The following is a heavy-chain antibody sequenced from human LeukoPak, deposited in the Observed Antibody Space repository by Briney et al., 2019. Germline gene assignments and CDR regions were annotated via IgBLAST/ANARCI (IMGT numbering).Heavy chain of an antibody. D-gene: IGHD6-13*01. CDR1: GGSISSSSYY. V-gene: IGHV4-39*01. J-gene: IGHJ4*02. Sequence: PSETLSLTCTVSGGSISSSSYYWGWIRQPPGKGREWIGSIYYSGSTYYNPSLKSRVTISVDTSKNQFSLKLSSVTAADTAVYYCARLGPGIAAAGTYWGQGTLVTVSS. CDR2: IYYSGST. CDR3: ARLGPGIAAAGTY.